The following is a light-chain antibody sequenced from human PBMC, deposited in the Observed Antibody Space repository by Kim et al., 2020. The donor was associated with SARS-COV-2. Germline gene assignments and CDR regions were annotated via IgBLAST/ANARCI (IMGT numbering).Light chain of an antibody. J-gene: IGKJ5*01. V-gene: IGKV3-20*01. CDR2: GAS. CDR1: QSVSSSY. Sequence: EIVLTQSPGTLSLSPGERATLSCRASQSVSSSYLAWYQQKPGQAPRLLIYGASSRATGIPDRFSGSGSGTDFTLTISRLEPEDFAVYYCQQYGSPTFGQGTRLGIK. CDR3: QQYGSPT.